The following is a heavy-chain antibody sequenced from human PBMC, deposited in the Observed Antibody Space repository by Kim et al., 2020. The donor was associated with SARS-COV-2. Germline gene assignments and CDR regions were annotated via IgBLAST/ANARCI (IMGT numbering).Heavy chain of an antibody. D-gene: IGHD4-17*01. J-gene: IGHJ4*02. V-gene: IGHV1-46*01. Sequence: STSHAQKVQSSVTMTRDTSTSTGYMELSSLRSEDTAVYYCARGFGDYCGHWGQGTLVTVSS. CDR2: ST. CDR3: ARGFGDYCGH.